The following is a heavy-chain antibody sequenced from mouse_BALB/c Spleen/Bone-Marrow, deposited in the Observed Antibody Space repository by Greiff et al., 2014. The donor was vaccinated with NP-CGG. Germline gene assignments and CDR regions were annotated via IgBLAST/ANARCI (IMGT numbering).Heavy chain of an antibody. CDR3: AYYRYDEYFDV. CDR2: IYPGDGST. CDR1: GYTFTSYF. D-gene: IGHD2-14*01. Sequence: QVQLKESGPELVKPGASVKMSCKAPGYTFTSYFIHWVKQRPGQGLEWIGWIYPGDGSTKYNEKFKVKTTLTADKSSSTAYMFLSSLTSEDSAIYFCAYYRYDEYFDVWGAGTTVTVSS. J-gene: IGHJ1*01. V-gene: IGHV1S56*01.